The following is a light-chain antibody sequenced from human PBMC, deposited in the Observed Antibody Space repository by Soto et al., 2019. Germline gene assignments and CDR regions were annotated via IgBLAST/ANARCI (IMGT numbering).Light chain of an antibody. CDR3: QQYGSSRPI. CDR2: GAS. CDR1: QSVSSSY. J-gene: IGKJ4*01. V-gene: IGKV3-20*01. Sequence: EIVLTQAPGTLSLSPGERATLSCRASQSVSSSYLAWYQQKPGQAPRLLIYGASSRTTGIPDRFSGSGSGTEFTLTNSTLETEDVAVYYCQQYGSSRPIVGGGTKVEIK.